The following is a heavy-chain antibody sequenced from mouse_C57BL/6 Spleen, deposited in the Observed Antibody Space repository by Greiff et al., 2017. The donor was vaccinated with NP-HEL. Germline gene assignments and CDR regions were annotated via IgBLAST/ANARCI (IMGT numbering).Heavy chain of an antibody. CDR3: ARERTHAMDY. CDR1: GYAFSSSW. Sequence: QVQLQQSGPELVKPGASVKISCKASGYAFSSSWMNWVKQRPGKGLEWIGRIYPGDGDTNYNGKFKGKATLTADKSSSTAYMQLSSLTSEDSAVYFCARERTHAMDYWGQGTSVTVSS. CDR2: IYPGDGDT. V-gene: IGHV1-82*01. J-gene: IGHJ4*01.